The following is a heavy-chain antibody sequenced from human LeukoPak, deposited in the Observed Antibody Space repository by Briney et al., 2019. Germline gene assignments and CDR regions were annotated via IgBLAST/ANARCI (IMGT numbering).Heavy chain of an antibody. Sequence: SVKVSCKASGGTFSSYAISWVRQAPGQGLEWMGGIIPIFGTANYAQKFQGRVTITADESTSTAYMELSSLRSEDTAVYYCARDSTKKYYYDSSGYYKYWGQGTLVTVSS. D-gene: IGHD3-22*01. V-gene: IGHV1-69*13. J-gene: IGHJ4*02. CDR1: GGTFSSYA. CDR2: IIPIFGTA. CDR3: ARDSTKKYYYDSSGYYKY.